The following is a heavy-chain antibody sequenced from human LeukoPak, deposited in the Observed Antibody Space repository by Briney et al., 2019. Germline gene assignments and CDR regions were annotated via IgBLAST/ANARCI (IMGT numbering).Heavy chain of an antibody. CDR1: GYTFTGYY. J-gene: IGHJ5*02. CDR2: INPNSGGT. D-gene: IGHD2-15*01. CDR3: ARGGDCSGGSCYRNWFDP. V-gene: IGHV1-2*02. Sequence: ASVKVSCKASGYTFTGYYMHWVRQAPGQGLEWMGWINPNSGGTNYAQKFQGRVTMTRDTSISTAYMELSRLRSDDTAVHYCARGGDCSGGSCYRNWFDPWGQGTLVTVSS.